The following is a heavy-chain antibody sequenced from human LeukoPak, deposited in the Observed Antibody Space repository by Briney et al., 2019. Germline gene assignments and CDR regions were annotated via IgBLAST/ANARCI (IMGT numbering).Heavy chain of an antibody. CDR3: ARGQYYYYMDV. V-gene: IGHV1-46*01. J-gene: IGHJ6*03. CDR2: INPSGSNT. Sequence: ASVKLSCNASGNTFTSYYMHWVRHAPGQGLEWMGIINPSGSNTTYAQKFQGRLTMTRDTSTSTVYMELSSLRFEGAAVYYRARGQYYYYMDVWGKGTTVTVSS. CDR1: GNTFTSYY.